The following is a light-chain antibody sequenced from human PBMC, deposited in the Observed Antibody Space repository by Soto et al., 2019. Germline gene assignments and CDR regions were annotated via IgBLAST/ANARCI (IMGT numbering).Light chain of an antibody. CDR3: EQYDKSIT. Sequence: EIVLTQSPGTLSLSPGERATLSCRASQSVSSSYLAWYQQKPGQAPRLLIYGASSRATGIPDRFSGSGSGTDFTLTINRLDPEEFAVYYCEQYDKSITFGGGTKVEIK. V-gene: IGKV3-20*01. CDR1: QSVSSSY. CDR2: GAS. J-gene: IGKJ4*01.